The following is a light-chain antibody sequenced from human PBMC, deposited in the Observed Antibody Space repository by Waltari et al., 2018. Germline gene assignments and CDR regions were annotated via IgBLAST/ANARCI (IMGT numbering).Light chain of an antibody. CDR3: YSYAGDSTWV. CDR2: DVN. J-gene: IGLJ2*01. CDR1: SSAVGNYNL. V-gene: IGLV2-23*02. Sequence: QSALTQPASVSGSPGQSITISCTGTSSAVGNYNLVYWYQHQPGKAPKGMIYDVNKRPQGVFNRFSGSTSGNPASLTISGLQAEDEADYYCYSYAGDSTWVFGGGTKLTVL.